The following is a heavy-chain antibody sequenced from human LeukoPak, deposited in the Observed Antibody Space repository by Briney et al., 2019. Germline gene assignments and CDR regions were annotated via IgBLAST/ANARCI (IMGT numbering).Heavy chain of an antibody. D-gene: IGHD3-9*01. CDR1: GFTFSSYS. CDR2: INTDGSST. Sequence: PGGSLRLSCAASGFTFSSYSMNWVRQAPGKGLVWVSRINTDGSSTSYADSVKGRFTISRDNAKNTLYLQMNSLRAEDTAVYYCARDSPGYYDILTGYYLADYWGQGTLVTVSS. V-gene: IGHV3-74*01. J-gene: IGHJ4*02. CDR3: ARDSPGYYDILTGYYLADY.